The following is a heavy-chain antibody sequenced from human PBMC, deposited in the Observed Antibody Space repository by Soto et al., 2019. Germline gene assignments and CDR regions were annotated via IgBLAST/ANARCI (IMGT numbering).Heavy chain of an antibody. CDR1: GFTFSIYA. J-gene: IGHJ6*02. Sequence: AGGSLRLSCAASGFTFSIYAMSWVRQSPGKGLEWVSGISTGGASTYYADSVKGRFTISRDNSKNTLYMQMNSLRAEDTAVYYCAVDTSMVPPYYYGMDVWGQGTTVTVSS. V-gene: IGHV3-23*01. CDR2: ISTGGAST. D-gene: IGHD5-18*01. CDR3: AVDTSMVPPYYYGMDV.